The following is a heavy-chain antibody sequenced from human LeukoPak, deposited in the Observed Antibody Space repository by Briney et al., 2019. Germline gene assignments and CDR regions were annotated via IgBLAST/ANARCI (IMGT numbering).Heavy chain of an antibody. CDR1: GFTFSSYA. D-gene: IGHD5-18*01. CDR3: AKGPVDTANY. Sequence: GGSLRLSCAASGFTFSSYAMTWARQAPGKGLEWVSSISSSSSYIYYADSVKGRFTISRDNSKNTLYLQMNSLRAEDTAVYYCAKGPVDTANYWGQGTLVTVSS. V-gene: IGHV3-23*01. CDR2: ISSSSSYI. J-gene: IGHJ4*02.